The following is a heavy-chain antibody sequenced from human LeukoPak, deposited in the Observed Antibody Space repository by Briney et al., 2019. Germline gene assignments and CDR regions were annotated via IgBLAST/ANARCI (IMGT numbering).Heavy chain of an antibody. D-gene: IGHD1-1*01. CDR1: GFTFSSHA. CDR3: ANEVRPNDY. CDR2: IDISGGST. J-gene: IGHJ4*02. Sequence: GGSLRLSCAASGFTFSSHAMCWVRQAPGKGLEWVSSIDISGGSTYYADSVQGRFTISRDNSKNTLYLEMNSQRAEDTALYYCANEVRPNDYWGQGTLVTVSS. V-gene: IGHV3-23*01.